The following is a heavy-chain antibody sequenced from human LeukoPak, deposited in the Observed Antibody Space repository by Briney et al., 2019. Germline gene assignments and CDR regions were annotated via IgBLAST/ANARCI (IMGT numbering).Heavy chain of an antibody. Sequence: PGGSLRLSCAASGFTFSSYSMNWVRQAPGEGLEWVSSISSSSSYIYYADSVKGRFTISRDNAKNSLYLQMNSLRAEDTAVYYCARAGTREAAQAFDYWGQGTLVTVSS. CDR2: ISSSSSYI. J-gene: IGHJ4*02. V-gene: IGHV3-21*01. CDR3: ARAGTREAAQAFDY. D-gene: IGHD1-7*01. CDR1: GFTFSSYS.